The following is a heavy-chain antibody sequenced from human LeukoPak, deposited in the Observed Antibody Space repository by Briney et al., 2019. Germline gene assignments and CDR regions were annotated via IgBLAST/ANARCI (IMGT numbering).Heavy chain of an antibody. D-gene: IGHD3-10*01. V-gene: IGHV3-23*01. CDR3: AKDLFVVRGVKLGGVY. CDR1: GFTFSSYA. J-gene: IGHJ4*02. Sequence: PGGSLRLSCAASGFTFSSYAMSWVRQAPGKGLEWVSAISGSGGSTYYADSVKGRFTISRDNSKNTLYPQMNSLRAEDTAVYYCAKDLFVVRGVKLGGVYWGQGTLVTVSS. CDR2: ISGSGGST.